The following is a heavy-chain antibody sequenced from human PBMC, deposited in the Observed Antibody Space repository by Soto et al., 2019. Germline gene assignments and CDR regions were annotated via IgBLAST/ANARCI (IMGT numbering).Heavy chain of an antibody. CDR1: GGSISSGGYS. J-gene: IGHJ5*02. CDR3: ARDGLWFGELLSWFDP. V-gene: IGHV4-30-2*01. CDR2: IYHSGST. D-gene: IGHD3-10*01. Sequence: SETLSLTCAVSGGSISSGGYSWSWIRQPPGKGLEWIGYIYHSGSTYYNPSLKSRVTISVDKSKNQFSLKLSSVTAADTAVYYCARDGLWFGELLSWFDPWGQGTLVTVSS.